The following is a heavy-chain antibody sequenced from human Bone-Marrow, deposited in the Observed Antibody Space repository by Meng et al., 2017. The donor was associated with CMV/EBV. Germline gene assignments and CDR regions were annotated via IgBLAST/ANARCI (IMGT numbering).Heavy chain of an antibody. CDR2: INHSGST. CDR3: AREAVSGWSAFDI. V-gene: IGHV4-34*01. J-gene: IGHJ3*02. D-gene: IGHD1-14*01. CDR1: GGSFSGYY. Sequence: SETLSLTSAVDGGSFSGYYGSWIRQPPGKGLEWIGEINHSGSTNYNPSLKSRVTITVDTSKNQFSLKLSSVTAADTAVYYCAREAVSGWSAFDIWGQGTMVTVSS.